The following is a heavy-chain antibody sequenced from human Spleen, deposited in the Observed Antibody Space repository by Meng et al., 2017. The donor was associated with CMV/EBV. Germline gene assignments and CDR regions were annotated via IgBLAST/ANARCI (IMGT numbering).Heavy chain of an antibody. D-gene: IGHD3-22*01. Sequence: GESMKISCAASGFTFSTYWMSWVRQAPGKGLEWGATIKQDGSEKYYVDSVKGRFAISRDNAKNSLYLQMNSLRAEDTAVYYCAREGDSSGYYIDYWGQGTLVTVSS. CDR2: IKQDGSEK. V-gene: IGHV3-7*01. CDR3: AREGDSSGYYIDY. CDR1: GFTFSTYW. J-gene: IGHJ4*02.